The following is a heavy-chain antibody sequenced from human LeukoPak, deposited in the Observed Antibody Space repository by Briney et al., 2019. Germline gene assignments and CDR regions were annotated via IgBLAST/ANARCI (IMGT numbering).Heavy chain of an antibody. CDR2: ISAYNGNT. CDR1: GYTFTSYD. J-gene: IGHJ4*02. CDR3: AREGTYYYDSSGSNFDY. V-gene: IGHV1-18*01. Sequence: GASVKVSCKASGYTFTSYDINWVRQATGQGLEWMGWISAYNGNTNYAQKVQGRVTMTTDTSTSTAYMELRSLRSDDTAVYYCAREGTYYYDSSGSNFDYWGQGTLVTVSS. D-gene: IGHD3-22*01.